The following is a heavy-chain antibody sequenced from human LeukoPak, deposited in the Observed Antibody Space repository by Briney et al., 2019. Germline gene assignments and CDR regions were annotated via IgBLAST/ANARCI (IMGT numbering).Heavy chain of an antibody. D-gene: IGHD3-10*01. Sequence: NPSETLSLTCTVSGGSISSYYWSWIRQPPGKGLEWIGYIYYSGSTNYNPSLKSRVTISVDTSKNQFSLKLSSVTAADTAVYYCARGVRGDYYYYYYMDVWGKGTTVTISS. J-gene: IGHJ6*03. CDR3: ARGVRGDYYYYYYMDV. CDR1: GGSISSYY. V-gene: IGHV4-59*01. CDR2: IYYSGST.